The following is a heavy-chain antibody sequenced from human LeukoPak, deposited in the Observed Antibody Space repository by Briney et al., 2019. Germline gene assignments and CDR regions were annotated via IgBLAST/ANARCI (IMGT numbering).Heavy chain of an antibody. D-gene: IGHD3-3*01. Sequence: GGSLRLSYAASGFTFSSYAMSWVRQAPGKGLEWVSAISGSGGSTYYADSVKGRFTISRDNSKNTLYLQMNSLRAEDTAVYYCASVRFLEWLLFRDYFDYWGQGTLVTVSS. CDR1: GFTFSSYA. V-gene: IGHV3-23*01. CDR3: ASVRFLEWLLFRDYFDY. J-gene: IGHJ4*02. CDR2: ISGSGGST.